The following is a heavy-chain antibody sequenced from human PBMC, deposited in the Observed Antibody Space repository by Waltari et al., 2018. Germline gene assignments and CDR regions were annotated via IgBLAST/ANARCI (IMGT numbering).Heavy chain of an antibody. CDR3: ARDIAAVGKSFDY. J-gene: IGHJ4*02. Sequence: QLQLQESGPGLVKPSETLSLTCTVSGGSISSSSYYWGWIRQPPGKGLEWTGSIYYRGSTYYNPSLKSRVTISVDTSKNQFALKLSSVTAADTAVYYCARDIAAVGKSFDYWGQGTLVTVSS. D-gene: IGHD6-13*01. CDR1: GGSISSSSYY. CDR2: IYYRGST. V-gene: IGHV4-39*07.